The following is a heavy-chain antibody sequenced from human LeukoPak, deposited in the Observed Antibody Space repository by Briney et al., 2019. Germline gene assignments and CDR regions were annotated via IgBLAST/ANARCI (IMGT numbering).Heavy chain of an antibody. D-gene: IGHD2-2*01. Sequence: LRLSCAASGFTFSSYAMSWIRQPPGKGLEWIGSIYCSGSTYYNPSLKSRVTISVDTSKNQFSLKLSSVTAADTAVYYCARVIVVVPAAMSAGAFDIWGQGTMVTVSS. CDR2: IYCSGST. CDR1: GFTFSSYA. V-gene: IGHV4-39*01. CDR3: ARVIVVVPAAMSAGAFDI. J-gene: IGHJ3*02.